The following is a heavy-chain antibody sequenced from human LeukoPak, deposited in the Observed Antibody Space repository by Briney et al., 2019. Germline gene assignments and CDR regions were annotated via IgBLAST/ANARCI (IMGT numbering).Heavy chain of an antibody. CDR1: GDTFSSSS. CDR2: IIPIFGTA. V-gene: IGHV1-69*13. D-gene: IGHD2-2*01. Sequence: SVKVSCKASGDTFSSSSISWVRQAPGQGLEWMGGIIPIFGTANYAQKFQGRVTITGDESTRTAYMKLSSLRSEDTAVYYCARPPGYQLPKEMFLYYWGQGTLVTVSS. CDR3: ARPPGYQLPKEMFLYY. J-gene: IGHJ4*02.